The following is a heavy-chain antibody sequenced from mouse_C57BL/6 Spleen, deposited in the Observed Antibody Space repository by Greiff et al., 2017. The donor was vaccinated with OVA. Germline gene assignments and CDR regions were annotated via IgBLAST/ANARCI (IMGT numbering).Heavy chain of an antibody. CDR2: IDPSASYT. D-gene: IGHD1-1*01. Sequence: QVQLQQPGAELVKPGASVKLSCKASGYTFTSYWMQWVKQRPGQGLEWIGEIDPSASYTNYNQKFKGKATLTVYTSSSTAYMQLSSLTSEDSAVYYCARSYAGYWGQGTLVTVSA. V-gene: IGHV1-50*01. CDR3: ARSYAGY. J-gene: IGHJ3*01. CDR1: GYTFTSYW.